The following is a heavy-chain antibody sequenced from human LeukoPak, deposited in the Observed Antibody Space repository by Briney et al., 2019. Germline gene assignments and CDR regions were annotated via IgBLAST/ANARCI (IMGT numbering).Heavy chain of an antibody. CDR3: AREVLAVAGTGTFDY. CDR1: GLTVSSYG. J-gene: IGHJ4*02. Sequence: YPGGSLRLSCGASGLTVSSYGMSWVRQAPGKGLEWVAVIWYDGSNKYYADSVKRRFTISRDNSKNTLYLQMNSLRAEDTAVYYCAREVLAVAGTGTFDYWGQGTLVTVSS. V-gene: IGHV3-33*08. D-gene: IGHD6-19*01. CDR2: IWYDGSNK.